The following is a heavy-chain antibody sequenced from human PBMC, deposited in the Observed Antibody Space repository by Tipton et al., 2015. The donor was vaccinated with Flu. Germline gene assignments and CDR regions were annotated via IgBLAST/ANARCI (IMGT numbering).Heavy chain of an antibody. CDR1: GGSISSSSYY. Sequence: TLSLTCTVSGGSISSSSYYWGWIRQPPGKGLEWIGSIYYSGSTYYNPSLKSRVTISVDTSKNQFSLKLSSVTAADTAVYYCARTFGTVGATTIWGQGTLVTVSS. V-gene: IGHV4-39*01. CDR2: IYYSGST. D-gene: IGHD1-26*01. CDR3: ARTFGTVGATTI. J-gene: IGHJ4*02.